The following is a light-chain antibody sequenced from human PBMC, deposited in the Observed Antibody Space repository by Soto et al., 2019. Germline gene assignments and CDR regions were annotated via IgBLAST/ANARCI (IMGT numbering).Light chain of an antibody. CDR2: AAS. J-gene: IGKJ3*01. CDR3: QESYSPPFT. V-gene: IGKV1-27*01. CDR1: QGISSS. Sequence: DIQMTQSPSSLSASVGDRVTITCRASQGISSSLAWYQHKPGKVPELLIYAASTLHSGVPSRFSGSGSGTDFTLTTSSLQPEDVATYYCQESYSPPFTFGPGTKVNFK.